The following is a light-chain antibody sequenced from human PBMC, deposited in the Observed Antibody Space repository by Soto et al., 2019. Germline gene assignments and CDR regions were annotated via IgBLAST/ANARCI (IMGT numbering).Light chain of an antibody. V-gene: IGLV1-44*01. CDR1: RSNIESNS. J-gene: IGLJ1*01. Sequence: QGLPTHPPRASPTPGQRFTLPCSGSRSNIESNSVTWYQQLPGTAPKRVIYSNYGRPSGVPDRFSGSTSGTSASLGIRGLQSEDEADYYCAAWDDILDGYVFGGGTKVTVL. CDR2: SNY. CDR3: AAWDDILDGYV.